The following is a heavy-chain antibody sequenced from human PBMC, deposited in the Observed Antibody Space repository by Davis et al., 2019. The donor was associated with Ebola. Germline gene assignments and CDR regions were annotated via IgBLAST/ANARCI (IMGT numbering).Heavy chain of an antibody. CDR3: AREFYYDSSGYYFYYYGMDV. D-gene: IGHD3-22*01. CDR2: ISAYNGNT. Sequence: AASVKVSCKASGYTFTGYYMHWVRQAPGQGLEWMGWISAYNGNTTYAQKLQGRVTMTTDTSTSTAYMELRSLRSDDTAVYYCAREFYYDSSGYYFYYYGMDVWGQGTTVTVSS. CDR1: GYTFTGYY. J-gene: IGHJ6*02. V-gene: IGHV1-18*04.